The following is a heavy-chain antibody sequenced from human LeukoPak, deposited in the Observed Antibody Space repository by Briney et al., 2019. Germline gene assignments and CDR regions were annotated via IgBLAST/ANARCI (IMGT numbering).Heavy chain of an antibody. V-gene: IGHV3-23*01. CDR2: ISGSGGST. D-gene: IGHD3-22*01. CDR1: GFTFSSYG. J-gene: IGHJ4*02. Sequence: GGSLRLSCAASGFTFSSYGMSWVRQAPGKGLEWVSAISGSGGSTYYADSVKGRFTISRDNSKNTLYLQMNSLRAEDTAVYYCAKESHYDSSGYSACYFDYWGQGTLVTVSS. CDR3: AKESHYDSSGYSACYFDY.